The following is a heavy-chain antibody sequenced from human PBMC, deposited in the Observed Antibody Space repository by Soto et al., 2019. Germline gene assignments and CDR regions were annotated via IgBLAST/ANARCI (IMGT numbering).Heavy chain of an antibody. J-gene: IGHJ4*02. Sequence: QVQLVESGGGVVQPGRSLRLSCAASGFTFSSYGMHWVRQAPGKGLEWVAVIWYDGSNKYYADSVKGRFTISRDNSKNTLYLQMNSLRAEDTAVYDCARDSGEWLVTYYFDYWGQGTLVTVSS. CDR3: ARDSGEWLVTYYFDY. CDR1: GFTFSSYG. D-gene: IGHD6-19*01. V-gene: IGHV3-33*01. CDR2: IWYDGSNK.